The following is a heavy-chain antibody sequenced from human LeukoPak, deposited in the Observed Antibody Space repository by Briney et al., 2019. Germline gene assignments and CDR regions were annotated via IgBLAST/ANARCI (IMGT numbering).Heavy chain of an antibody. D-gene: IGHD2-15*01. J-gene: IGHJ4*02. Sequence: GGSLRLSCAASGFTFSHFWMSWVRQAPGKGLEWVAYIKKTGSETYYVDSAKGRFTITSDNTRNSLFLQMYSLRAEDTAVYFCAREDGYCSGGNCYSYFDSWGQGTLVTVSS. CDR2: IKKTGSET. V-gene: IGHV3-7*01. CDR3: AREDGYCSGGNCYSYFDS. CDR1: GFTFSHFW.